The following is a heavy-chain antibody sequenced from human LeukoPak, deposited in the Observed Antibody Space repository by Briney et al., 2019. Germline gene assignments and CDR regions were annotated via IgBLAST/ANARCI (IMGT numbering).Heavy chain of an antibody. CDR3: AKDPLPYYYDSSGSNY. D-gene: IGHD3-22*01. J-gene: IGHJ4*02. Sequence: PGGSLRLSCAAPGFSFDDYAMHWVRQVPGKGLEWVSAISGSGGSTYYADSVKGRFTISRDNSKNTLYLQMNSLRAEDTAVYYCAKDPLPYYYDSSGSNYWGQGTLVTVSS. V-gene: IGHV3-23*01. CDR1: GFSFDDYA. CDR2: ISGSGGST.